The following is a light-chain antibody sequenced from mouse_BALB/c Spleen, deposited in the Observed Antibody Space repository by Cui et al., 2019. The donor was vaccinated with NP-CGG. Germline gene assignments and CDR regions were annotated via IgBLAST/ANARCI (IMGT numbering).Light chain of an antibody. CDR2: GTN. CDR3: ALWYSNHWV. CDR1: TGAVTTSNY. V-gene: IGLV1*01. Sequence: HAVVSQESALTTSPGETVTLTCRSSTGAVTTSNYANWVQEKPDHLFTGLIGGTNNQAPGVPARFSGSLIGDKAALTITGAQTKDEAIYFCALWYSNHWVFGGGTKLTVL. J-gene: IGLJ1*01.